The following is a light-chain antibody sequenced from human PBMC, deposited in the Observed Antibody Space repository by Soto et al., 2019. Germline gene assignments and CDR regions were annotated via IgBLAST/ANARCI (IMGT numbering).Light chain of an antibody. CDR3: QSYDSSLSGSVV. CDR1: SSNIGAGYY. V-gene: IGLV1-40*01. Sequence: QSVLTQPPSVSGAPGQRITISCTGSSSNIGAGYYVHWYQQLPGTAPKLLIYGNSDRHSGVPDRFSGSKSGTSASLAITGLQAEDEADYYCQSYDSSLSGSVVFGGGTQLTVL. J-gene: IGLJ2*01. CDR2: GNS.